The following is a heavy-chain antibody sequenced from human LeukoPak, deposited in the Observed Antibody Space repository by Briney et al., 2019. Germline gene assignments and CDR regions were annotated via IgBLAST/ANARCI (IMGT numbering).Heavy chain of an antibody. CDR1: GFTFSSYA. D-gene: IGHD4-11*01. J-gene: IGHJ6*02. CDR2: ISGSGGST. Sequence: GGSLRLSCAASGFTFSSYAMSWVRQAPGKGLEWVSAISGSGGSTYYADSVKGRFTISRDNSKNTLYLQMNSLRAEDTAVYYCARLTVPGNYYYYYYGMDVWGQGITVTVSS. V-gene: IGHV3-23*01. CDR3: ARLTVPGNYYYYYYGMDV.